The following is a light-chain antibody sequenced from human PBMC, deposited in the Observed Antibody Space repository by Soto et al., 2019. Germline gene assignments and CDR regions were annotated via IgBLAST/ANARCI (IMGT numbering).Light chain of an antibody. Sequence: QSALTQPRSVSGSPGQSVTISCTGTSSDVGGYNYVSWYQQHPGKAPKLMIYEVSKRPSGAPDRFSGSKSGNTASLTISGLQTEDEADYYCCSYAGTYTVLFGVGTKLTVL. CDR1: SSDVGGYNY. J-gene: IGLJ2*01. CDR3: CSYAGTYTVL. V-gene: IGLV2-11*01. CDR2: EVS.